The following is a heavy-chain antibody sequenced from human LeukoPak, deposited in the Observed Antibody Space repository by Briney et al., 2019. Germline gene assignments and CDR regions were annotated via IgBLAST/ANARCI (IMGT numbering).Heavy chain of an antibody. V-gene: IGHV3-23*01. Sequence: GGSLRLSCAASGFTFSNYAMSWVRQAPGKGLEWVSDISGSGNWTYYADSVKGRFTISRDTAKNSLYLQINSLRAEDTAVYYCARVRSYYYFDYWGPGTLVTVSS. CDR2: ISGSGNWT. J-gene: IGHJ4*02. D-gene: IGHD3-10*01. CDR1: GFTFSNYA. CDR3: ARVRSYYYFDY.